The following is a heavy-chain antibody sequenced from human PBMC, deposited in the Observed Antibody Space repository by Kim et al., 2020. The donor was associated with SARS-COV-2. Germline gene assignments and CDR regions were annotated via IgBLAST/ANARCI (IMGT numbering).Heavy chain of an antibody. J-gene: IGHJ4*01. CDR1: GFIFNMYG. V-gene: IGHV3-30*02. CDR3: ARDHQARISGPYFFNF. CDR2: LRYDGVNR. Sequence: GGSLRLSCAASGFIFNMYGIHWVRQPPGKGLEWVATLRYDGVNRFYRDSVKGRFTVSRDTSRQTVDLKMNSLRAEDTGMYYCARDHQARISGPYFFNFWGHGTRVTVSS.